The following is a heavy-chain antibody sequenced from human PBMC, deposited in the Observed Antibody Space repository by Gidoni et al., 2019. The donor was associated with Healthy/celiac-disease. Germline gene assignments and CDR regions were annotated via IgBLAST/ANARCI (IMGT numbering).Heavy chain of an antibody. Sequence: EVQLVESGGGLVKPGGSLRLSCAASGFTFSSYSMNWVRQAPGKGLEWVSSISSSSSYIYYADSVKGRFTISRDNAKNSLYLQMNSLRAEDTAVYYCARDSQYYYYDSSGYYSGELDYWGQGTLVTVSS. CDR3: ARDSQYYYYDSSGYYSGELDY. V-gene: IGHV3-21*01. D-gene: IGHD3-22*01. J-gene: IGHJ4*02. CDR1: GFTFSSYS. CDR2: ISSSSSYI.